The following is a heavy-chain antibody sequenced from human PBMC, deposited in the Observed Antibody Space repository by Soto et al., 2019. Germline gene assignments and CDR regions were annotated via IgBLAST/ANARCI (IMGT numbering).Heavy chain of an antibody. J-gene: IGHJ3*02. V-gene: IGHV3-21*01. Sequence: GGSLRLSCAASGFTFSSYSMNWVRQAPGKGLEWVSSISSSSSYIYYADSVKGRFTISRDNAKNSLYLQMNSLRAEDTAVYYCARADYDFWSGYTYGAFDIWGQGTMVTVSS. CDR2: ISSSSSYI. D-gene: IGHD3-3*01. CDR1: GFTFSSYS. CDR3: ARADYDFWSGYTYGAFDI.